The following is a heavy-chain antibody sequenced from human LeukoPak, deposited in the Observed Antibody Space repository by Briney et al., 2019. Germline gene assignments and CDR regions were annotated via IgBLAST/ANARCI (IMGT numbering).Heavy chain of an antibody. Sequence: GGSLRLSCAASGFTFSSYWMSWVRQAPGKGLEWEANIKQDGSEKYYVDSVKGRFTISRDNAKNSLYLQMNSLRAEDTAVYYCARDGRVYDILTGYYNLGFDYWGQGTLVTVSS. CDR2: IKQDGSEK. CDR1: GFTFSSYW. CDR3: ARDGRVYDILTGYYNLGFDY. V-gene: IGHV3-7*01. D-gene: IGHD3-9*01. J-gene: IGHJ4*02.